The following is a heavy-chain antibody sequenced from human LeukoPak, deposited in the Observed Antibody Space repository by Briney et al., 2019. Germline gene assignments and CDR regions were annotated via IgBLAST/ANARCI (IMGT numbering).Heavy chain of an antibody. Sequence: SETLSLTCTVSGGSISSYYWSWIRQPPGKGLEWIGYIYYSGSTNYNPSLKSRVTISVDTSKNQFSLKLSSVTAADTAVYYCARVKIAAAGIDYFDYWGQGTLVTVSS. CDR1: GGSISSYY. CDR2: IYYSGST. D-gene: IGHD6-13*01. J-gene: IGHJ4*02. CDR3: ARVKIAAAGIDYFDY. V-gene: IGHV4-59*12.